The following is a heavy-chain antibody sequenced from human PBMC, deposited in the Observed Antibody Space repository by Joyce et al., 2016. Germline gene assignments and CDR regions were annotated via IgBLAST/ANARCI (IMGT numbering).Heavy chain of an antibody. J-gene: IGHJ4*02. D-gene: IGHD3-9*01. CDR3: AKASLTGYYIGAYYFDY. CDR2: ISSSGDST. CDR1: GFILRRYD. Sequence: EVQVLESGGGLVQPGGSLRLSCAVSGFILRRYDMCWVRQAPGKGLEWVSAISSSGDSTYYTDSVKGRFTGSRDNSKKILYLQMNTLRAEDTAVYYCAKASLTGYYIGAYYFDYWGQGTLVTVSS. V-gene: IGHV3-23*01.